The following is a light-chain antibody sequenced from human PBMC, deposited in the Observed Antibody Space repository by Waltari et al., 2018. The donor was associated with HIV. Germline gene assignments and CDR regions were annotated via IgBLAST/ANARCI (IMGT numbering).Light chain of an antibody. V-gene: IGKV1-13*02. CDR2: DAS. J-gene: IGKJ5*01. CDR1: QGISSA. Sequence: AIQLTQSPSSLSASVGDRVTITCRASQGISSALAWYQQKPGKAPKLLIYDASSLESGVPSRFSGSGSGTDFTLTISSLQPEDFATYYCQQSNTVTFGQGTRLEIK. CDR3: QQSNTVT.